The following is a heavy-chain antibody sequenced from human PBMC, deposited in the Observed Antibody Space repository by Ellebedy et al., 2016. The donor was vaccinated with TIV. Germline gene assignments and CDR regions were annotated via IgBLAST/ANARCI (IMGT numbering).Heavy chain of an antibody. J-gene: IGHJ4*02. Sequence: MPSETLSLTCTVSGGSITGYYWSWVRQPPGTGLDWIGYIYYSGSTNYNPSLKSRVTMSVETSKNQISLKLRSVTAADTAVYYCARAHPSAYSLFDHWGQGTLVTVSS. CDR2: IYYSGST. CDR1: GGSITGYY. CDR3: ARAHPSAYSLFDH. D-gene: IGHD2-15*01. V-gene: IGHV4-59*08.